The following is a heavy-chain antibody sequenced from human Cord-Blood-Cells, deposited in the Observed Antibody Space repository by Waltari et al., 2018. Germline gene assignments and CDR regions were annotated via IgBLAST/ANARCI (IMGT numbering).Heavy chain of an antibody. CDR2: TRNKANRYTT. Sequence: EVQLVESGGGLVQPGGSLRLSCAASGFTFSDHYMDWVRQAPGKGLEWVGRTRNKANRYTTVYAASVKGSFTISSNDSKNSLYLQMNSLKTEDTAVYYCADLSHYYGMDVWGQGTTVTVSS. J-gene: IGHJ6*02. CDR3: ADLSHYYGMDV. V-gene: IGHV3-72*01. CDR1: GFTFSDHY.